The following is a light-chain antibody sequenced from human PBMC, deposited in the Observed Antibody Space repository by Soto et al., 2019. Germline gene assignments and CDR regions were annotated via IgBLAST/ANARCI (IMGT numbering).Light chain of an antibody. Sequence: QSLLTQPPSASGTPGQRVTISCSGGSSNIGTNAVNWYQQLPGTAPKLLIYNNNQRPSGVPDRFSGSKSGTSASLAISGLQSEDEADYYCAEWDDSLNGYVFGTGTKVT. V-gene: IGLV1-44*01. CDR3: AEWDDSLNGYV. CDR2: NNN. CDR1: SSNIGTNA. J-gene: IGLJ1*01.